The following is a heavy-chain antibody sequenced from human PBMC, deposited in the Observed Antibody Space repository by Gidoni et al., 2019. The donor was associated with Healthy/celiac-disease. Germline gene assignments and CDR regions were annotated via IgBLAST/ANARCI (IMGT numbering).Heavy chain of an antibody. CDR3: AEHWIQLWVSIDY. Sequence: EVQLLESGGGLVQPGGSLRLSCAASGFTFSSYAMSWVRQAPGKGLEWVSAISGSGGSTYYADSVKGRFTISRDNSKNTLYLQMNSLRAEDTAVYYCAEHWIQLWVSIDYWGQGTLVTVSS. CDR2: ISGSGGST. J-gene: IGHJ4*02. CDR1: GFTFSSYA. D-gene: IGHD5-18*01. V-gene: IGHV3-23*01.